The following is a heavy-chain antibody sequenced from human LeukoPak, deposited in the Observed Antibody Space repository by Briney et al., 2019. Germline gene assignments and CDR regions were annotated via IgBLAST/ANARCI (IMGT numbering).Heavy chain of an antibody. CDR3: STSPSFGSSWYQFNY. Sequence: ASVKVSCKASGYTFTGYYMHWVRQAPGQGLEWMGWINPNSGGTNYAQKFQGRVTMTRDTSISTAYMELSRLRSDDTAVYYCSTSPSFGSSWYQFNYWGQGTLVTVSS. V-gene: IGHV1-2*02. CDR1: GYTFTGYY. CDR2: INPNSGGT. J-gene: IGHJ4*02. D-gene: IGHD6-13*01.